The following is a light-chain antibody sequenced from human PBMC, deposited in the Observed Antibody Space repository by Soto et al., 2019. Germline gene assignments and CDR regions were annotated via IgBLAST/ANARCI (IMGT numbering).Light chain of an antibody. J-gene: IGKJ1*01. CDR3: QQYNRASWT. Sequence: DIQMTQSSSTLSAYVGDRVSITCRASQSIDTWLAWYQQKPGKAPSLLIFDASILESGVPSRFSGSGSGTEFTLTISSLQPDDFATYYCQQYNRASWTFGQGTRVEI. CDR2: DAS. V-gene: IGKV1-5*01. CDR1: QSIDTW.